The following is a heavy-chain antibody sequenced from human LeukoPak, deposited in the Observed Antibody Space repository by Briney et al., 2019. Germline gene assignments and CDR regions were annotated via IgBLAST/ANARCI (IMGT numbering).Heavy chain of an antibody. CDR3: ARELVVVPAAMSIYYFDY. V-gene: IGHV4-61*01. CDR2: IYYGGST. CDR1: GGSVSSGSYY. Sequence: PSETLSLTCTVSGGSVSSGSYYWSWIRQPPGKGLEWIGYIYYGGSTNYNPSLKSRVTISVDTSKNQFSLKLSSVTAADTAVYYCARELVVVPAAMSIYYFDYWGQGTLVTVSS. D-gene: IGHD2-2*01. J-gene: IGHJ4*02.